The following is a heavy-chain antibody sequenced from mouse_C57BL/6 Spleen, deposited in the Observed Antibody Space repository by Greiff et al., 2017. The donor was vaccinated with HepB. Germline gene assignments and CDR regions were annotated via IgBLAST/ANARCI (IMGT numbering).Heavy chain of an antibody. V-gene: IGHV1-18*01. J-gene: IGHJ1*03. CDR3: ASAGTYWYFDV. CDR2: INPNNGGT. Sequence: VQLQQSGPELVKPGDSVKIPCKASGYTFTDYNMDWVKQSHGKSLEWIGDINPNNGGTIYNQKFKGKATLTVDKSSSTAYMELRSLTSEDTAVYYCASAGTYWYFDVWGTGTTVTVSS. D-gene: IGHD4-1*01. CDR1: GYTFTDYN.